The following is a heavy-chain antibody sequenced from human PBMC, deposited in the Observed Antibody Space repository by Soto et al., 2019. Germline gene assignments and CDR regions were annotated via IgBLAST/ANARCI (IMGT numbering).Heavy chain of an antibody. J-gene: IGHJ5*02. CDR3: AKDPMYYDFWSGPSGWFGP. CDR2: ISGSAERT. V-gene: IGHV3-23*01. D-gene: IGHD3-3*01. Sequence: GGSLRLSCAASGFTVSSNYMSWVRQAPGKGLEWVSGISGSAERTYYADSVKGRFTISRDSSKNTVFLQMNSLRAEDTAVYYCAKDPMYYDFWSGPSGWFGPWGQGTLVTVSS. CDR1: GFTVSSNY.